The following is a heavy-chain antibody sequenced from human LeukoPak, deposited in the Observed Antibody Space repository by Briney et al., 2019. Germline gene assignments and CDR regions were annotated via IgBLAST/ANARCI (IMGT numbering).Heavy chain of an antibody. D-gene: IGHD2-15*01. CDR1: GFTFSNYW. CDR3: VRYRGYCSGGTCYALWDY. Sequence: GGSLRLSCAASGFTFSNYWMTWVRQAPGKGLEWVAHIKEEGGEKPYVYPVKGRFTISRDNAKNSLYLKMNNLRTEDTAMYYCVRYRGYCSGGTCYALWDYWGQGTLVTVSS. V-gene: IGHV3-7*01. J-gene: IGHJ4*02. CDR2: IKEEGGEK.